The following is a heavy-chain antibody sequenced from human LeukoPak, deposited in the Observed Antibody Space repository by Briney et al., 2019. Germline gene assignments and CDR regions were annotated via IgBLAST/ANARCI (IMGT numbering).Heavy chain of an antibody. CDR3: ARGVLPGGVRGLPWYFDL. D-gene: IGHD3-10*01. CDR1: GVSFSNYY. CDR2: VYTTGST. J-gene: IGHJ2*01. V-gene: IGHV4-4*07. Sequence: PSETLSLTCTVSGVSFSNYYWGWIRQPAGKGLEWIGRVYTTGSTIYNPSLKSRVTMSVDTSKNQFSLTLSSVTAADTAVYYWARGVLPGGVRGLPWYFDLWGRGTLVTVSS.